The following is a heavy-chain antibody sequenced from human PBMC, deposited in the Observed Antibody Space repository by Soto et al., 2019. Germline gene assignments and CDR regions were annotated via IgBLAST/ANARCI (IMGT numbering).Heavy chain of an antibody. CDR2: IWYDGSNK. CDR1: GFTFSSYG. Sequence: GGSLRLSCAASGFTFSSYGMHWVRQAPGKGLEWVAVIWYDGSNKYYADSVKGRFTISRDNSKNTLYLQMNSLRAEDTAVYYCAREGGSLAARPDYYYGMDVWGQGTTVTVSS. J-gene: IGHJ6*02. CDR3: AREGGSLAARPDYYYGMDV. V-gene: IGHV3-33*01. D-gene: IGHD6-6*01.